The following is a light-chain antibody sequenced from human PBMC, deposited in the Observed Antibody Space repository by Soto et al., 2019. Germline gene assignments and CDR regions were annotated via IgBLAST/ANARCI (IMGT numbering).Light chain of an antibody. CDR2: AAA. J-gene: IGKJ4*01. Sequence: AIQMAQSPSSLSASVGDRVTITCRASQGIGNDVGWFQQKPGKAPKLLIYAAATLQSGVPSRFSGSRSGTDFTLTISSLQPEDYATYECLQDHNYPLTFGGGTKVEIK. V-gene: IGKV1-6*02. CDR1: QGIGND. CDR3: LQDHNYPLT.